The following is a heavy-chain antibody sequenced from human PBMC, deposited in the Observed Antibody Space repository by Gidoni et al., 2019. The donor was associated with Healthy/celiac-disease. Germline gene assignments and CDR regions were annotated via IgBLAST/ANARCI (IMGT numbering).Heavy chain of an antibody. J-gene: IGHJ4*02. D-gene: IGHD1-26*01. Sequence: VQLLLSGVGFVQPGGALCISFAPSGFTFSSYAMSWVRQAPGKGLEWVSAISGSGGSTYYADSVKGRFTISRDNSKNTLYLQMNSLRAEDTAVYYCAKVKWELLPFDYWGQGTLVTVSS. CDR2: ISGSGGST. V-gene: IGHV3-23*01. CDR1: GFTFSSYA. CDR3: AKVKWELLPFDY.